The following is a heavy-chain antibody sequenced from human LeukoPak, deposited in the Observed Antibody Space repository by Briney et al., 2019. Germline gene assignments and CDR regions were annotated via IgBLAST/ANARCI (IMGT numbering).Heavy chain of an antibody. CDR2: ISSSSSYI. V-gene: IGHV3-21*01. CDR1: GFTFSSYS. CDR3: ARGQQLVQRFDY. Sequence: GGSLRLSCAASGFTFSSYSMNWVRQAPGKGLEWVSSISSSSSYIYYADSVKGRFTISRDNAKNSLYLQMNSLRAEDTAVYYCARGQQLVQRFDYWGQGTLVTVSS. D-gene: IGHD6-13*01. J-gene: IGHJ4*02.